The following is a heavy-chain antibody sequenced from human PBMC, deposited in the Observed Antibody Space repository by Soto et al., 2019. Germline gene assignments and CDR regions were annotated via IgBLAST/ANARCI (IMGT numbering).Heavy chain of an antibody. D-gene: IGHD6-13*01. CDR1: GYTFTSYA. J-gene: IGHJ5*02. CDR3: ARLVAAAGTPWFDP. V-gene: IGHV1-2*04. Sequence: GASMKGSCKASGYTFTSYAMHWVRQAPGQGLEWMGWINPNSGGTNYAQKFQGWVTMTRDTSISTAYMELSRLRSDDTAVYYCARLVAAAGTPWFDPWGQGTLVTVSS. CDR2: INPNSGGT.